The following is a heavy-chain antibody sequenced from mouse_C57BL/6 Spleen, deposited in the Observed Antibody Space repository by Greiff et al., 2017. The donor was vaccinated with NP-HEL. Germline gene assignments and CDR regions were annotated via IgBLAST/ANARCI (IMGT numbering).Heavy chain of an antibody. V-gene: IGHV1-26*01. D-gene: IGHD4-1*01. CDR3: ARETNWDDYYAMDY. Sequence: EVQLQQSGPELVKPGASVKISGKASGYTVTDYYMNWVKQSQGKSLEWIGDINPNNGGTSFNQKFKGKATLTVDKSSSTAYMERRSLTSEDSAVYYCARETNWDDYYAMDYWGQGTSVTVSS. CDR1: GYTVTDYY. J-gene: IGHJ4*01. CDR2: INPNNGGT.